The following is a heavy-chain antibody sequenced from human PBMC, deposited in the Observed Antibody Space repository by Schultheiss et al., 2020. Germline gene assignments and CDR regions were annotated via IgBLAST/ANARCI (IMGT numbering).Heavy chain of an antibody. CDR3: ARGIANYYYYYMDV. CDR2: INPNSGGT. J-gene: IGHJ6*03. D-gene: IGHD2-21*01. V-gene: IGHV1-2*04. Sequence: ASVKVSCKASGYTFTNNGINWVRQAPGQGLEWMGWINPNSGGTNYAQKFQGWVTMTRDTSISTAYMELSRLRSDDTAVYYCARGIANYYYYYMDVWGKGTTVTVSS. CDR1: GYTFTNNG.